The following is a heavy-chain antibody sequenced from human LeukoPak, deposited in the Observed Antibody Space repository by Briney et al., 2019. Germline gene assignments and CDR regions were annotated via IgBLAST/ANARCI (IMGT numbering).Heavy chain of an antibody. CDR3: ARDVTVADT. J-gene: IGHJ4*02. Sequence: ASVKVSCKASGYTFTSYGISWVRQAPGQGREWMGWISVYNGNTNYAQKFQGGVTMTTDTSTSTAYMELRSLRSDDTAVYYCARDVTVADTWGQGTLVTVSS. CDR2: ISVYNGNT. D-gene: IGHD6-19*01. V-gene: IGHV1-18*01. CDR1: GYTFTSYG.